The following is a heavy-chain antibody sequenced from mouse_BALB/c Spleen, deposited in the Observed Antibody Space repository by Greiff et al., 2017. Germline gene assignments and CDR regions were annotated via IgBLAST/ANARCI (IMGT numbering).Heavy chain of an antibody. J-gene: IGHJ2*01. D-gene: IGHD1-1*01. CDR3: ARNLLRESFHYFDY. CDR1: GFSLTSYG. Sequence: VKLVESGPGLVQPSQSLSITCTVSGFSLTSYGVHWVRQSPGKGLEWLGVIWSGGSTDYNAAFISRLSISKDNSKSQVFFKMNSLQADDTAIYYCARNLLRESFHYFDYWGQGTTLTVSS. CDR2: IWSGGST. V-gene: IGHV2-4-1*01.